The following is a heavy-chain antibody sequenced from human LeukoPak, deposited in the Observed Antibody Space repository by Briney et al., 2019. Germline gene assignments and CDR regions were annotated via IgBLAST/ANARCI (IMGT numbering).Heavy chain of an antibody. V-gene: IGHV3-53*01. D-gene: IGHD4-17*01. Sequence: GGSLRLSCAASGFTFSDYYMSWIRQAPGKGLEWVSFIYSGGNTHYSDSVKGRFTISRDNSKNTLYLQMNSLRAEDTAVYYCARRAGEYSHPYDYWGQGTLVTVSS. CDR3: ARRAGEYSHPYDY. J-gene: IGHJ4*02. CDR1: GFTFSDYY. CDR2: IYSGGNT.